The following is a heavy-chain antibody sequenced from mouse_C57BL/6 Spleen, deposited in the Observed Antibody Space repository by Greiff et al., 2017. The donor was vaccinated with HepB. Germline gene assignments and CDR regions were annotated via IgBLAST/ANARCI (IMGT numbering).Heavy chain of an antibody. CDR3: ARCRATTTPYWYFDY. V-gene: IGHV1-55*01. D-gene: IGHD3-1*01. Sequence: QVQLQQPGAELVKPGASVKMSCKASGYTFTSYWITWVKQRPGKGLEWIGDIYPGSGSTNYNEKFKSKATLTVDTSSSTAYMQLSSLTSEDSAVYYCARCRATTTPYWYFDYWGKGTTLTVSS. CDR1: GYTFTSYW. J-gene: IGHJ2*01. CDR2: IYPGSGST.